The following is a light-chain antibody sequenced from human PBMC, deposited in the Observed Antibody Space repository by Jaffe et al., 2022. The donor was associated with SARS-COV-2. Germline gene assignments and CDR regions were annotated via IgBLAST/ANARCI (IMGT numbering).Light chain of an antibody. J-gene: IGKJ2*01. CDR3: QQSYSTPGMFT. V-gene: IGKV1-39*01. CDR2: AAS. CDR1: QTISVY. Sequence: DIQMTQSPSSLSASIGDRVTITCRASQTISVYLNWYQQKPGKAPKLLIYAASTVQSGVPSRFSGSGSGTDFTLTISSLQPEDLATYYCQQSYSTPGMFTFGQGTKVEMK.